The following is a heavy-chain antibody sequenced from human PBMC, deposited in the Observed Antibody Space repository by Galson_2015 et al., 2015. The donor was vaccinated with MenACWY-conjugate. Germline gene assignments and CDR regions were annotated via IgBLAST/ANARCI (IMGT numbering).Heavy chain of an antibody. CDR3: AHSGRMIRGAIWDY. CDR2: IYWDDDK. V-gene: IGHV2-5*02. J-gene: IGHJ4*02. CDR1: GFSLSTSGVG. Sequence: PALVKPTQTLTLTCTFSGFSLSTSGVGVGWIRQPPGKALEWLALIYWDDDKRYSPSLKSRLTITKDTSKNQVVLTMTNMDPVDTATYYCAHSGRMIRGAIWDYWGQGTLVTVSS. D-gene: IGHD3-10*01.